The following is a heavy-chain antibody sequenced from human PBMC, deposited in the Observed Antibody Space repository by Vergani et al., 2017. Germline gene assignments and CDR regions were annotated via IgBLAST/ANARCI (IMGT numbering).Heavy chain of an antibody. J-gene: IGHJ6*03. CDR3: ARDRRWGGDTAFPLYYYYMDV. V-gene: IGHV4-4*07. CDR1: GGSISSYY. D-gene: IGHD5-18*01. CDR2: IYTSGST. Sequence: QVQLQESGPGLVKPSETLSLTCTVSGGSISSYYWSWIRQPAGKGLEWIGRIYTSGSTNYNPSLKSRVTMSVDTSKNQFSLKLSSVTAADTAVYYCARDRRWGGDTAFPLYYYYMDVWGKGTTVTVSS.